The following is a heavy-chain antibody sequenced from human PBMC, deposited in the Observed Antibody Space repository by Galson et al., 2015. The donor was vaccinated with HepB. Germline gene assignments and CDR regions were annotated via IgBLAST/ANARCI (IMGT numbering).Heavy chain of an antibody. D-gene: IGHD4-17*01. CDR1: GFIFSDYY. CDR3: ARVADSDYGDHTHFDY. J-gene: IGHJ4*02. Sequence: SLRLSCAASGFIFSDYYMSWICQAPGKGLEWLSYISGGTTYSNYADSVKGQFTISRDNAKNSLYLQINSLRADDTAVYYCARVADSDYGDHTHFDYWGQGSLVTVSS. V-gene: IGHV3-11*06. CDR2: ISGGTTYS.